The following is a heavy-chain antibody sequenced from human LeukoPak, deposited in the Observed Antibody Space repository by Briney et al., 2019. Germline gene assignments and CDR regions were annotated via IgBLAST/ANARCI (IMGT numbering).Heavy chain of an antibody. J-gene: IGHJ5*02. CDR1: GFTFSDYY. V-gene: IGHV3-11*01. D-gene: IGHD1-1*01. CDR2: ISSSGSTI. Sequence: GGSLRLSWAASGFTFSDYYMSWIRQAPGKGLEWVSYISSSGSTIYYADSVKSRFTISRDNAKNSLYLQMNSLRAEDTAVYYCARETGGTGRPDWFDPWGQGTLVTVSS. CDR3: ARETGGTGRPDWFDP.